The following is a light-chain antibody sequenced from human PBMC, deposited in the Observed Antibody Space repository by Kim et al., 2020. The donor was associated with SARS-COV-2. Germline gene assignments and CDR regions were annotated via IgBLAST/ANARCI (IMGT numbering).Light chain of an antibody. CDR1: QNINSW. CDR3: QQYDGYSPAT. J-gene: IGKJ2*01. CDR2: DTS. Sequence: SGGDRVTITCRASQNINSWLAWHQQKPGKAPKLLIYDTSNLDDGVPSRFSGSGFGTEFTLTISSLQPDDFATYYCQQYDGYSPATFGQGTKVDIK. V-gene: IGKV1-5*01.